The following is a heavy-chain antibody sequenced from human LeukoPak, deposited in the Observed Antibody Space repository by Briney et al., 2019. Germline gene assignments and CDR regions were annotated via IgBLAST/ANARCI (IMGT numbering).Heavy chain of an antibody. Sequence: GGSLRLSCAASGFTFSSYEMNWVRQAPGKGLEWISYIGSSGSTIFYADSVKGRFTISRDNAKNSLYLQMNSLRAEDTAVYYCARFEYRGASHGMDVWGQGTTVIVSS. CDR2: IGSSGSTI. J-gene: IGHJ6*02. CDR1: GFTFSSYE. V-gene: IGHV3-48*03. D-gene: IGHD6-6*01. CDR3: ARFEYRGASHGMDV.